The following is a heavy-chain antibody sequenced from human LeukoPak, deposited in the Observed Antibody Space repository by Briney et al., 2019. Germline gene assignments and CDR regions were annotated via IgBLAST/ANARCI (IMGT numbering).Heavy chain of an antibody. CDR1: GHTFTSYY. J-gene: IGHJ5*02. D-gene: IGHD4-11*01. CDR2: INPSGGST. CDR3: ARGDYSTPLYWFDP. Sequence: ASVKVSCKASGHTFTSYYMHWVRQAPGHGLEWMGIINPSGGSTSCAQKYQGRVTMTRDASTSTVYMELSSLRSEDTAVYYCARGDYSTPLYWFDPWGQGTLVTVSS. V-gene: IGHV1-46*01.